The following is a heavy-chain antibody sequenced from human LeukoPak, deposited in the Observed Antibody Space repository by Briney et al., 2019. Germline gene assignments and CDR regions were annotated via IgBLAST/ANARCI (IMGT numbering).Heavy chain of an antibody. D-gene: IGHD3-22*01. V-gene: IGHV4-34*01. CDR2: INHSGST. Sequence: PSETLSLTCAVYGGSFSGYYWSWIRQPPGKGLEWIGEINHSGSTNYNPSLKSRVTISVDTSKNQFSLKLSSVTAADTAVYYCARGDLYYYESSGYSLFDYWGQGTLVTVSS. CDR3: ARGDLYYYESSGYSLFDY. J-gene: IGHJ4*02. CDR1: GGSFSGYY.